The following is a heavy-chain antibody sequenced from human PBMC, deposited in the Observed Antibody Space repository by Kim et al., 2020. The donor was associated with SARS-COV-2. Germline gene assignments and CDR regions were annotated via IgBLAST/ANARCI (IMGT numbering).Heavy chain of an antibody. CDR3: ARVAGTRPTNYYYYGMDV. Sequence: KSRVTISVDTSKNQFSLKLSSVTAADTAVYYCARVAGTRPTNYYYYGMDVWGQGTTVTVSS. D-gene: IGHD1-26*01. J-gene: IGHJ6*02. V-gene: IGHV4-34*01.